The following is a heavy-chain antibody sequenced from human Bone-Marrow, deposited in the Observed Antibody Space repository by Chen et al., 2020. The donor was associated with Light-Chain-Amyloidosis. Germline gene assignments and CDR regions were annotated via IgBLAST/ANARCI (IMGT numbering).Heavy chain of an antibody. V-gene: IGHV3-21*04. CDR3: ASTTVTTRHVGAFDI. CDR2: ITGGGTSI. Sequence: EVPLVESGGGLVKPGGSLRLSCAASGFTFSLYGMHWVRQAPGKGLEWVSSITGGGTSINYADSVRGRFTISGDNARNSLYLQMNSLRAEDTAIYYCASTTVTTRHVGAFDIWGQGTKVTVSS. J-gene: IGHJ3*02. D-gene: IGHD4-17*01. CDR1: GFTFSLYG.